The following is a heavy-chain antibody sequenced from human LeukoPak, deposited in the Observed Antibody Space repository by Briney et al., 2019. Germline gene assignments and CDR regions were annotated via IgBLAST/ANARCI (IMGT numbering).Heavy chain of an antibody. Sequence: GGSLRLSCAASGFTFSNYGMHWVRQAPGKGLEWVAVIWYDGGNKYYADSVKGRFTISRDNSKNTLYLQMNSLRAEDTAVYYCARTLRLNTPRAFDVWGQGTMVTVSS. CDR1: GFTFSNYG. D-gene: IGHD6-25*01. CDR3: ARTLRLNTPRAFDV. J-gene: IGHJ3*01. CDR2: IWYDGGNK. V-gene: IGHV3-33*01.